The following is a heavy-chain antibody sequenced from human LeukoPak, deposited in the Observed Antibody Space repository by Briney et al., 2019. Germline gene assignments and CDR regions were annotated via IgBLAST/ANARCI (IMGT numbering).Heavy chain of an antibody. D-gene: IGHD6-13*01. J-gene: IGHJ5*02. V-gene: IGHV3-74*01. CDR3: VSQYSSSRINWFDP. CDR2: INSDGSST. Sequence: GGSLRLSCAASGFTFSSYWMHWVRQAPGKGLVWVSRINSDGSSTTYADSVKGRFTSFRDNAKTTLYLQRNSLRVDHTAVYYCVSQYSSSRINWFDPWGQGTLVTVSS. CDR1: GFTFSSYW.